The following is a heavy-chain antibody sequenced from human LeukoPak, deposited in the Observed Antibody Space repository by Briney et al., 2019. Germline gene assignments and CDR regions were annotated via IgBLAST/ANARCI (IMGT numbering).Heavy chain of an antibody. CDR1: GFTSEDYA. D-gene: IGHD1-14*01. J-gene: IGHJ5*02. CDR2: NWNSGSI. CDR3: VKDRRSPYRPEGPFDP. Sequence: GGSLRPSCAASGFTSEDYAMHWVRHAPGKGLEWVSGNWNSGSIGYADSVKGRFTISRDNVMNFLYLPMNSLRPEDTALYYCVKDRRSPYRPEGPFDPWGQGTLVTVSS. V-gene: IGHV3-9*02.